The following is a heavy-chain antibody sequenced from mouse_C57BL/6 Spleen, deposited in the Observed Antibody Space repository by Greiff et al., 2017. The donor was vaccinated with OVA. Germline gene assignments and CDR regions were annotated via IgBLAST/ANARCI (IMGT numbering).Heavy chain of an antibody. D-gene: IGHD2-3*01. CDR1: GYTFTSYW. V-gene: IGHV1-55*01. J-gene: IGHJ1*03. CDR3: AREGDGYYNWYFEV. CDR2: IYPGSGST. Sequence: VQLQQPGAELVKPGASVKMSCKASGYTFTSYWITWVKQRPGQGLEWIGDIYPGSGSTNYNEKFKSKATLTVDTSSSTAYMQLSSLTSEDSAVYYCAREGDGYYNWYFEVWGTGTTVTVAS.